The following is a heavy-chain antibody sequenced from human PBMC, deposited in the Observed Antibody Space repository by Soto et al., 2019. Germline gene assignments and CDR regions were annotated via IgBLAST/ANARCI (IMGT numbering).Heavy chain of an antibody. D-gene: IGHD2-21*02. J-gene: IGHJ6*02. CDR3: VREDDGGDRDYNGLDV. Sequence: SETLSLTCTVSGGSLNSEHYHWTWIRQAPGKGLEWIGYIHYTGSVRYNPSLQSRITMSVDTSKNLFSLNLSSVTAADTAVYFCVREDDGGDRDYNGLDVWGQGTMVTVSS. CDR2: IHYTGSV. V-gene: IGHV4-30-4*01. CDR1: GGSLNSEHYH.